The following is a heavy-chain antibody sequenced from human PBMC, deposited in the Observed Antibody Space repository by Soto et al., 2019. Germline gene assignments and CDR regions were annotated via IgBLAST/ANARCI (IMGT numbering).Heavy chain of an antibody. CDR2: ISTYSGDT. CDR1: GYTFFTYD. CDR3: ARHHGPTTSENWFDP. J-gene: IGHJ5*02. D-gene: IGHD5-12*01. V-gene: IGHV1-18*01. Sequence: QVHLVQSRVEVKTPGASVKVSCQASGYTFFTYDISWVRQAPGQGLEWMGWISTYSGDTKYAQKFQGRATMTTDTSTTTAYLELRSLRSDDTAVYYCARHHGPTTSENWFDPWGQGTLVTVSS.